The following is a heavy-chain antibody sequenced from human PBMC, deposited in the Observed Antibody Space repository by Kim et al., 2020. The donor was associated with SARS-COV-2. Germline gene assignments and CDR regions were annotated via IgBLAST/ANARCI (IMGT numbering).Heavy chain of an antibody. CDR2: ISYDGSNK. V-gene: IGHV3-30*03. J-gene: IGHJ4*03. D-gene: IGHD3-9*01. CDR3: SQSNISRTQMCYFFY. Sequence: GGSLRLSCAASGFTFSSYGMHWVRQAPGKGLEWVAVISYDGSNKYYAYSVKARFSISTATSKNTLYLHLNSLSAEYTAVYYFSQSNISRTQMCYFFY. CDR1: GFTFSSYG.